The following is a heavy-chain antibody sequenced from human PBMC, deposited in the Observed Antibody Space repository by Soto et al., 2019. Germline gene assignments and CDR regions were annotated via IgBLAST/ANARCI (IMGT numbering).Heavy chain of an antibody. V-gene: IGHV1-46*03. CDR2: VNPSDATT. CDR1: GYTFTSYY. D-gene: IGHD3-3*01. Sequence: QVQLVQSGAEVKKPGASVKVSCKASGYTFTSYYMHWVRQAPGQGLEWVGIVNPSDATTSYAPRFQGRVTITSDTSTSTVYMELSSLRSEVTAVYYCTRSITRFLEWLFDYWGQGTLVTVSS. J-gene: IGHJ4*02. CDR3: TRSITRFLEWLFDY.